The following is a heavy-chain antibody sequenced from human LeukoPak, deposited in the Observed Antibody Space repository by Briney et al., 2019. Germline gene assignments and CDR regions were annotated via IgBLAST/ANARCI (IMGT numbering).Heavy chain of an antibody. J-gene: IGHJ3*02. CDR3: ARNAFDI. V-gene: IGHV3-7*01. CDR1: GFTFSTYA. CDR2: IEQDGGEK. Sequence: GGSLRLSCAASGFTFSTYAMSWVRQAPGKGLEWVANIEQDGGEKNYVDSVKGRFTISRDNAKNSVFLQMNSLRVEDTSVYYCARNAFDIWGQGTMVSVSS.